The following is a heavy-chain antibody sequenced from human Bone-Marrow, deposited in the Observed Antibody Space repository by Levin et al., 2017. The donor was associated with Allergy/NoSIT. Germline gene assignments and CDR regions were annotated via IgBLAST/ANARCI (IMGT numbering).Heavy chain of an antibody. J-gene: IGHJ4*02. D-gene: IGHD6-19*01. CDR1: AFSFTNYA. CDR3: AKDLRAVAGKGPFDY. CDR2: INGSADST. V-gene: IGHV3-23*01. Sequence: GGSLRLSCAASAFSFTNYAMSWVRQAPGKGLEWVSGINGSADSTYYADSVKGRFTISRDNSKNTLYLQMNSLRAEDTAVYYCAKDLRAVAGKGPFDYWGQGTLVTVSS.